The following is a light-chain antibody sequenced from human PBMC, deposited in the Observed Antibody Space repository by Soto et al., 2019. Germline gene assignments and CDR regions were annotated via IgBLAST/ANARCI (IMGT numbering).Light chain of an antibody. CDR3: SSYTSSSTPYV. J-gene: IGLJ1*01. CDR2: DVS. V-gene: IGLV2-14*01. Sequence: QSALTQPASVSGSPGQSITISCTGTSSDVGGYNYVSWYQQHPGKAPKLMIYDVSNRPSGVSNCFSGSKSANTASLTISGLQAEDEADYYCSSYTSSSTPYVFGTGTKLTVL. CDR1: SSDVGGYNY.